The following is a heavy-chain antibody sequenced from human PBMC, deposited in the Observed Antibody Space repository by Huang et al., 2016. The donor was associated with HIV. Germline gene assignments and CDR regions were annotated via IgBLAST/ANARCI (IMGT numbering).Heavy chain of an antibody. V-gene: IGHV1-18*04. CDR2: ISAYSGNP. Sequence: QVHLVQSRGELKKPGASVRVSCKTSGYTFNNYGIGWVRQAPGQGLEWMGWISAYSGNPNYAQKFQGRLTRTTDTSTRTVYMDLRSLRSEDTAVYYCATDTRAYYYGSGTNGMDVWGQGTTVIVSS. D-gene: IGHD3-10*01. CDR3: ATDTRAYYYGSGTNGMDV. CDR1: GYTFNNYG. J-gene: IGHJ6*02.